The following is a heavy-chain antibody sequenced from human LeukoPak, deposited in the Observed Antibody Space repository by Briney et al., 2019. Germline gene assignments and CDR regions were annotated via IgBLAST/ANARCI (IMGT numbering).Heavy chain of an antibody. D-gene: IGHD1-26*01. V-gene: IGHV3-30-3*01. J-gene: IGHJ6*02. Sequence: PGGSLRLSCAASGFTFSSYAMSWVRQAPGKGLEWVAVISYDGSNKYYADSVKGRFTISRDNSKNTLYLQMTSLRAEDTAVYYCANLVGATPSSYYYGMDVWGQGTTVTVSS. CDR3: ANLVGATPSSYYYGMDV. CDR1: GFTFSSYA. CDR2: ISYDGSNK.